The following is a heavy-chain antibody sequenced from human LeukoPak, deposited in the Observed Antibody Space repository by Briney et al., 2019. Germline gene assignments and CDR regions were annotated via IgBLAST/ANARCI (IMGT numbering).Heavy chain of an antibody. CDR3: ATAVVGGQLDLPLDY. CDR2: FDPEDGET. CDR1: GYTFTGYY. V-gene: IGHV1-24*01. Sequence: ASVKVSCKASGYTFTGYYMHWVRQAPGKGLEWMGGFDPEDGETIYAQKFQGRVTMTEDTSTDTAYMELSSLRSEDTAVYYCATAVVGGQLDLPLDYWGQGTLVTVSS. D-gene: IGHD6-6*01. J-gene: IGHJ4*02.